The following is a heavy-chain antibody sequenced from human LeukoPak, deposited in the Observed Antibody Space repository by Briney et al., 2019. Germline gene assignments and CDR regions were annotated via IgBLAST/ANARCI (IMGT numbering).Heavy chain of an antibody. J-gene: IGHJ4*02. CDR2: INHSGST. CDR1: GGSFSDYY. V-gene: IGHV4-34*01. Sequence: SETLSLTCAVYGGSFSDYYWSWIRQPPRKGLEWIGEINHSGSTNYNPSLKSRVTISVDTSKNQFSLKLSSVTAADTAVYYCARVQDFDTSGYYLGYWGQGTLVTVSS. CDR3: ARVQDFDTSGYYLGY. D-gene: IGHD3-22*01.